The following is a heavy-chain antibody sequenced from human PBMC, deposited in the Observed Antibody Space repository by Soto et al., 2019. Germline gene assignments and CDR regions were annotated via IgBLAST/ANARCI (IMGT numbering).Heavy chain of an antibody. CDR2: IYYSGST. J-gene: IGHJ4*02. CDR1: GGSISSSSYY. Sequence: SETLSLTCTVSGGSISSSSYYWGWIRQPPGKGLEWIGSIYYSGSTYYNPSLKSRVTISVDTSKNQFSLKLSSATAADTAVYYCARERRYYDYSGPDYWGQGTLVTVSS. CDR3: ARERRYYDYSGPDY. D-gene: IGHD3-22*01. V-gene: IGHV4-39*02.